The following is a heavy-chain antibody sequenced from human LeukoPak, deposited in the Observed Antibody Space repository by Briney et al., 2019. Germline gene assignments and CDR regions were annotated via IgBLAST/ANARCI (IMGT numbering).Heavy chain of an antibody. CDR3: ARDLKYQLLLGWFDP. D-gene: IGHD2-21*01. Sequence: GASVKVSCKASGYTFTGYYIHWVRQAPGQGLEWMGRINPNNGATNYAQKFQGRVTATRDTSISIVYMELRRLRSDDTAVYYCARDLKYQLLLGWFDPWGQGSLVTVSS. J-gene: IGHJ5*02. V-gene: IGHV1-2*06. CDR1: GYTFTGYY. CDR2: INPNNGAT.